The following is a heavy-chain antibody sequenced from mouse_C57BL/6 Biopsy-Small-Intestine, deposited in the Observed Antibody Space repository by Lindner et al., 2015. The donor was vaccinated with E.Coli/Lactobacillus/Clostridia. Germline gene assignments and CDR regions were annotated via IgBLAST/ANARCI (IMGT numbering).Heavy chain of an antibody. V-gene: IGHV1-34*02. CDR2: VFPHTGGA. Sequence: VQLQESGPELVKPGASVKISCMASGYTFTDYKMDWVKQSHGKSLEWIGXVFPHTGGAGYNQKFKTKATLTVDKSSSTAYMELHSLTSEDSAVYYCTRKGFVWGTGTTVTVSS. CDR1: GYTFTDYK. J-gene: IGHJ1*03. CDR3: TRKGFV.